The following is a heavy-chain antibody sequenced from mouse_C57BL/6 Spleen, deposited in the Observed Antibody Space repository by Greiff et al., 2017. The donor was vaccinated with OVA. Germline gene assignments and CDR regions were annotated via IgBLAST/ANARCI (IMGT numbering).Heavy chain of an antibody. V-gene: IGHV1-26*01. CDR3: DLTVVGYYAMDY. CDR2: INPNNGGT. CDR1: GYTFTDYY. D-gene: IGHD1-1*01. Sequence: VQLQQSGPELVKPGASVKISCKASGYTFTDYYMNWVKQSHGKSLEWIGDINPNNGGTSYNQKFKGKATLTVDKSSSTAYMELRSLTSEDSAVYYCDLTVVGYYAMDYWGQGTSVTVSS. J-gene: IGHJ4*01.